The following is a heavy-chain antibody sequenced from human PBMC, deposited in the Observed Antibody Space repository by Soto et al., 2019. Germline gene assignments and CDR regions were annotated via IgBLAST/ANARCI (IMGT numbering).Heavy chain of an antibody. J-gene: IGHJ4*02. Sequence: VQLLESGGGLVQPGGSLRLSCAASGFTFSSYAMSWVRQAPGKGLEWVSAISGSGGSTYYADSVKGRFTISRDNSKNTLYLQMNSLRAEDTAVYYCAKSLAGQYQLLYPTGPFDYWGQGTLVTVSS. D-gene: IGHD2-2*02. CDR2: ISGSGGST. CDR3: AKSLAGQYQLLYPTGPFDY. CDR1: GFTFSSYA. V-gene: IGHV3-23*01.